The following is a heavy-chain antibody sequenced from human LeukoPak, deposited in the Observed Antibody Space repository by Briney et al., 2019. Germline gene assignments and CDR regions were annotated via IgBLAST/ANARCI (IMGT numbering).Heavy chain of an antibody. V-gene: IGHV1-46*01. Sequence: ASVKVSCKASGYTFTSYYMHWVRQAPGQGLEWVGITHPGGGSILYPPKFQGRVTLTRDTSTSTVYMELSSLRPDDTAVYYCVTRVYSGLDYWGQGTLVTVSS. CDR1: GYTFTSYY. CDR2: THPGGGSI. J-gene: IGHJ4*02. CDR3: VTRVYSGLDY. D-gene: IGHD6-19*01.